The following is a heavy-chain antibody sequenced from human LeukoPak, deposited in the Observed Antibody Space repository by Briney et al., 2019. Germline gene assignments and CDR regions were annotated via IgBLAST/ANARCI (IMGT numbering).Heavy chain of an antibody. CDR3: ARSRNNDCSSTSCYTDY. Sequence: KPSETLSLTCTVSGGSISSSSYYWGWIRQPPGKGLEWIGSIYYSGSTYYNPSLKSRVTISVDTSKNHFSLKVSSVTAADTAVYYCARSRNNDCSSTSCYTDYWGQGTLVTVSS. D-gene: IGHD2-2*02. V-gene: IGHV4-39*02. J-gene: IGHJ4*02. CDR2: IYYSGST. CDR1: GGSISSSSYY.